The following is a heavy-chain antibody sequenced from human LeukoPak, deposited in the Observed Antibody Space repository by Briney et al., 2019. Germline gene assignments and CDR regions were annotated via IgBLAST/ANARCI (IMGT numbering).Heavy chain of an antibody. V-gene: IGHV1-18*01. D-gene: IGHD3-10*01. J-gene: IGHJ6*02. CDR3: ARVGYYGSGSYYRSHYYYGMDV. CDR1: GYTFTSYG. CDR2: ISAYNGNT. Sequence: ASVKVSCKASGYTFTSYGISWVRQAPGQGLEWMGWISAYNGNTNYAQKLQGRVTMTTDTSTSTAYMELRSLRSDDTAVYYCARVGYYGSGSYYRSHYYYGMDVWGQGTMVTVSS.